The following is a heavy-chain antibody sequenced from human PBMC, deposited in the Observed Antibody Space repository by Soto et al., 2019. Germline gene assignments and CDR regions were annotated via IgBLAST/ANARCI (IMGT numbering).Heavy chain of an antibody. V-gene: IGHV1-18*01. CDR1: RYSFTSYG. CDR2: ISAYNGNT. J-gene: IGHJ6*03. CDR3: ARVLPWTNIVATTMDV. D-gene: IGHD5-12*01. Sequence: VKVAGKASRYSFTSYGISWVQQAPGQGLEWLGWISAYNGNTNYAQKLQGRVTMTTDTSTSTAYMELRSLRSDDTAVYYCARVLPWTNIVATTMDVWGKGTTVTVSS.